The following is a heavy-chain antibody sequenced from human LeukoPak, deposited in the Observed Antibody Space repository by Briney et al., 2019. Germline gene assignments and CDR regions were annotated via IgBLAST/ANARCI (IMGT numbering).Heavy chain of an antibody. V-gene: IGHV3-7*01. CDR2: IKQDGSEK. CDR1: GFTFSSYW. D-gene: IGHD2-21*02. CDR3: ARDRVSFCGGDCYSGSYYYMDV. Sequence: PGGSLRLSCAASGFTFSSYWMSWVRQAPGKGLAWVANIKQDGSEKYYVDSVKGRFTISRDNAKNSLYLQMNSLRAEDTAVYYCARDRVSFCGGDCYSGSYYYMDVWGKGTTVTVSS. J-gene: IGHJ6*03.